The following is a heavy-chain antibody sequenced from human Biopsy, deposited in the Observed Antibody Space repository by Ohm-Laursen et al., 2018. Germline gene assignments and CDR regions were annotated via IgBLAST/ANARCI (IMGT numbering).Heavy chain of an antibody. CDR1: GFTFSSYV. CDR2: ISGSGSTT. J-gene: IGHJ6*02. V-gene: IGHV3-23*01. D-gene: IGHD4-17*01. CDR3: ARKIYGDYEVPYSYGMDV. Sequence: LSLTCAASGFTFSSYVMSWVRQAPGKGLEWVSTISGSGSTTYYADSAKGRFTISRDNSKSTLYLQMNSLRAEDTAVYYCARKIYGDYEVPYSYGMDVWGLGTTVTVSS.